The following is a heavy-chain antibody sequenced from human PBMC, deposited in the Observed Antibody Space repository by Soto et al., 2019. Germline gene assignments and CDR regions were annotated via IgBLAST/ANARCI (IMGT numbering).Heavy chain of an antibody. CDR1: GFSLSTGGLC. J-gene: IGHJ4*02. D-gene: IGHD5-18*01. Sequence: SGPTLVNPTQPLTLTCTFSGFSLSTGGLCVGWIRQPPGKALEWLALIDWDDNKYYSTSLKTRLTISKDASRNQVVLTETDMDPVDTATYYCARSTNAVTHFDNWGQGALVTVSP. V-gene: IGHV2-70*01. CDR2: IDWDDNK. CDR3: ARSTNAVTHFDN.